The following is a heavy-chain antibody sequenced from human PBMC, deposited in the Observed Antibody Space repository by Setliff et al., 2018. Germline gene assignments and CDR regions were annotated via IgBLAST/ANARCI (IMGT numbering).Heavy chain of an antibody. CDR3: VRGEKYYYESSGHSLDA. Sequence: GGSLRLSCETSGFDFRMYGIHWVRQAPDRGLEWVAFIRYASDQQKYADSVRGRFIISRDDSRNTVFLQMNSVRTDDTATYYCVRGEKYYYESSGHSLDAWGLGTLVTVSS. CDR2: IRYASDQQ. CDR1: GFDFRMYG. J-gene: IGHJ5*02. V-gene: IGHV3-30*02. D-gene: IGHD3-22*01.